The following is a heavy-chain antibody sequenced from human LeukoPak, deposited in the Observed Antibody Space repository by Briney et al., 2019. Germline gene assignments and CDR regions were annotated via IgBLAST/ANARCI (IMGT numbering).Heavy chain of an antibody. CDR2: IYHSGST. CDR1: GYSISSGYY. D-gene: IGHD5-18*01. J-gene: IGHJ4*02. CDR3: ARVVGRYGYGRAGYYFDY. V-gene: IGHV4-38-2*02. Sequence: SETLSFTCTVSGYSISSGYYWGWIRQPPGKGLEWIGSIYHSGSTYYNPSLKSRVTISVDTSKNQFSLKLSSVTAADTAVYYCARVVGRYGYGRAGYYFDYWGQGTLVTVSS.